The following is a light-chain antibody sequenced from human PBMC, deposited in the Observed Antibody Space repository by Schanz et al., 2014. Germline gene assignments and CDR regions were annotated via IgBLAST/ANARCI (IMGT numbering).Light chain of an antibody. CDR2: GVS. Sequence: EIVMTQSPATLSLSPGERATLSCRASQSVSSTLAWYQQKPGQAPRLLMYGVSNRATGIPARFSGSGSGTEFALTISSLEPEDFAVYYCQQYGSSTLTFGGGTKVEIK. V-gene: IGKV3-15*01. J-gene: IGKJ4*01. CDR1: QSVSST. CDR3: QQYGSSTLT.